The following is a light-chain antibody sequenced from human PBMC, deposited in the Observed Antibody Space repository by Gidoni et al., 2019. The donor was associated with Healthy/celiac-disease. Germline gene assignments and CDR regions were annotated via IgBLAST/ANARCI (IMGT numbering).Light chain of an antibody. J-gene: IGLJ3*02. V-gene: IGLV1-51*01. CDR3: GTWDSSLSAGGV. CDR1: SSNIGNNY. CDR2: DKN. Sequence: QSVLPQPPSVSAPPGQKVTISCSGSSSNIGNNYVSWYQQLPGTAPKLLIYDKNKRPSGIPDGFSGSKSGTSATLGSTGLQTGDEADYYCGTWDSSLSAGGVFGGGTKLTVL.